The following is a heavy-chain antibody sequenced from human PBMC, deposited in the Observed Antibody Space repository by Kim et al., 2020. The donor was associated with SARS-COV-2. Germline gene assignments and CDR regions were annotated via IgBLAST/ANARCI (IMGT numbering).Heavy chain of an antibody. J-gene: IGHJ6*02. V-gene: IGHV1-69*13. CDR2: IIPIFGTA. D-gene: IGHD5-18*01. Sequence: SVKVSCKASGGTFSSYAISWVRQAPGQGLEWMGGIIPIFGTANYAQKFQGRVTITADESTSTAYMELSSLRSEDTAVYYCARDTKWRGYSYGYARYYYYGMDVWGQGTTVTVSS. CDR1: GGTFSSYA. CDR3: ARDTKWRGYSYGYARYYYYGMDV.